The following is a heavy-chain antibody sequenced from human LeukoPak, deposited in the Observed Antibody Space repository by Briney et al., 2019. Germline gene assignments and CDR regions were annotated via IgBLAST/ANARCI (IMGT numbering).Heavy chain of an antibody. CDR2: ISAYNGNT. Sequence: ASVKVSCKASGYTFTSYGISWLRQAPGQGLEWMGWISAYNGNTNYAQKLQGRVTMTTDTSTSTAYMELRSLRSDDTAVYYCARDPLYYYDSSGYFDYWGQGTLVTVSS. CDR3: ARDPLYYYDSSGYFDY. V-gene: IGHV1-18*01. J-gene: IGHJ4*02. CDR1: GYTFTSYG. D-gene: IGHD3-22*01.